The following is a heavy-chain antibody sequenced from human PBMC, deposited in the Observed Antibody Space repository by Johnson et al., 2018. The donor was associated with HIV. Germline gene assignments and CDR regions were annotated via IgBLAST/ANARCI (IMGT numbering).Heavy chain of an antibody. J-gene: IGHJ3*02. V-gene: IGHV3-74*02. D-gene: IGHD6-6*01. CDR2: ISGDGSSL. CDR3: ARAQLLADDAFNK. CDR1: GFTISTFW. Sequence: VQLVESGGALVQPGGSLRLSCEVSGFTISTFWMHWVRQVPGKGLMWVSRISGDGSSLSYADSVKGRFTISRDNTKNTLYLQLNSLRVEDTAIYYCARAQLLADDAFNKWGQRTMVTVSS.